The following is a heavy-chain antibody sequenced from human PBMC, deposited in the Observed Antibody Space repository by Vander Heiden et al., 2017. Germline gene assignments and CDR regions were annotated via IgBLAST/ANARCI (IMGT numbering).Heavy chain of an antibody. V-gene: IGHV4-39*01. CDR2: IYHGGST. J-gene: IGHJ6*02. D-gene: IGHD2-2*01. CDR3: ARQEIVVVPAAMVPYGMDV. CDR1: GGSISSSSYH. Sequence: QLQLQESGPGLVKPSETLSLSCTVSGGSISSSSYHWRWSRQPPGKGLEWLGGIYHGGSTYYNPSVNSRVTISVDTSKNQFSLKLSSVTAAETPVYYCARQEIVVVPAAMVPYGMDVWGQGTTVTVYS.